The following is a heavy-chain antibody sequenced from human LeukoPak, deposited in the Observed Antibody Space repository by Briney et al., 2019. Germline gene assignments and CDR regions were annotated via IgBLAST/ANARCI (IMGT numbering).Heavy chain of an antibody. CDR1: GFTFSSYS. CDR3: AKEGDYSYGSEYYFDY. Sequence: GGSLRLSCAASGFTFSSYSMNWVRQAPGKGLEWVSSISSSSSYIYYADSVKGRFTISRDNSKNTLYLQMNSLRAEDTAVYYCAKEGDYSYGSEYYFDYWGQGTLVTVSS. CDR2: ISSSSSYI. V-gene: IGHV3-21*04. D-gene: IGHD5-18*01. J-gene: IGHJ4*02.